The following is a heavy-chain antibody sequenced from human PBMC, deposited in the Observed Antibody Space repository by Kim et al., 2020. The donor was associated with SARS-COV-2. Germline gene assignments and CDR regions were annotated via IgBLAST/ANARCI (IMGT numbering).Heavy chain of an antibody. CDR1: RFTFSSYG. D-gene: IGHD6-19*01. V-gene: IGHV3-30*18. CDR2: ISYDGSNK. CDR3: AKVGRRIAVAHGEGTYFDY. J-gene: IGHJ4*02. Sequence: GGSLRLSCAASRFTFSSYGMEWVRQAPGKGLEWVAVISYDGSNKYYADSVKGRFTISRDNSKNTLYLQMNSLRAEDTAVYYCAKVGRRIAVAHGEGTYFDYWGQGTLVTVSS.